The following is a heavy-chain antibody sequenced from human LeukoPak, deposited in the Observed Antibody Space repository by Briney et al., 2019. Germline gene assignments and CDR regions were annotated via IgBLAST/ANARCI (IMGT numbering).Heavy chain of an antibody. Sequence: GASVRVSCKASGFTFTTYYIHWVRQAPGQGLEWMGSINPGGGSTGYAQKFQGRFIMTRDMSTSTVYMELSSLRSDDTAVYYCARDLTGTFIDNWFGPWGQGTLVTVSS. J-gene: IGHJ5*02. CDR2: INPGGGST. D-gene: IGHD1-7*01. V-gene: IGHV1-46*01. CDR1: GFTFTTYY. CDR3: ARDLTGTFIDNWFGP.